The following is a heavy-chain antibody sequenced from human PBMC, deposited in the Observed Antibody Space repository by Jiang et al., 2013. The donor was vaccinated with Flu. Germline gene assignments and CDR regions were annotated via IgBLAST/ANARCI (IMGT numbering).Heavy chain of an antibody. CDR3: ARGDIVARNGFDY. CDR2: IFHNAVT. CDR1: NYSVNRNNY. D-gene: IGHD5-12*01. J-gene: IGHJ4*02. Sequence: LLKPSETLSLTCDVSNYSVNRNNYWGWIRQPPGKGLEWIGSIFHNAVTYYNPTLESRVTLSIDTSKNRFSLKVTSVNAADTAVYYCARGDIVARNGFDYWGPGNPGHRLL. V-gene: IGHV4-38-2*01.